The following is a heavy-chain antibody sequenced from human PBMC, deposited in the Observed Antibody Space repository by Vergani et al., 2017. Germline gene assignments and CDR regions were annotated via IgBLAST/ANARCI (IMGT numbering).Heavy chain of an antibody. CDR3: ARDMWDVRGISFDY. CDR1: GYTFTSYA. V-gene: IGHV1-3*01. J-gene: IGHJ4*02. CDR2: INAGNGNT. Sequence: QVQLVQSGAEVKKPGASVKVTCKASGYTFTSYAMHWVRQAPGQRLEWMGWINAGNGNTKYSQKFQGRVTITRDTSASTAYMELSSLRSEDTAVYYCARDMWDVRGISFDYWGQGTRVTVSS. D-gene: IGHD3-10*01.